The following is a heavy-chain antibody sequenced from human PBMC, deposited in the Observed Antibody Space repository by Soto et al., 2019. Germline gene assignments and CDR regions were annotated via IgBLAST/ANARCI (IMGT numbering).Heavy chain of an antibody. CDR3: ARTSIPAAMAGDAFDI. Sequence: GESLKISCKGSGYSFTSYWIGWVRQMPGKGLEWMGIIYPGDSDTSYSPSFQGQVTISADKSISTAYLQWSSLKASDTAMYYCARTSIPAAMAGDAFDIWGQGTMVTVSS. J-gene: IGHJ3*02. V-gene: IGHV5-51*01. CDR2: IYPGDSDT. D-gene: IGHD2-2*01. CDR1: GYSFTSYW.